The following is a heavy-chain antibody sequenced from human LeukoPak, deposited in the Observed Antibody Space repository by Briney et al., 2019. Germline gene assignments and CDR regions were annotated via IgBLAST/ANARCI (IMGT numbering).Heavy chain of an antibody. J-gene: IGHJ4*02. CDR2: IYPGDSDT. V-gene: IGHV5-51*01. D-gene: IGHD5-18*01. CDR1: GYSLTSYW. CDR3: ARRGYSYGSSPDY. Sequence: GESLKISCXGSGYSLTSYWIGWVRQMPGKGLEWMRIIYPGDSDTRYSPSFQGQVTISADKSISTAYLQWSSLKASDTAKYYCARRGYSYGSSPDYWGQGTLVTVSS.